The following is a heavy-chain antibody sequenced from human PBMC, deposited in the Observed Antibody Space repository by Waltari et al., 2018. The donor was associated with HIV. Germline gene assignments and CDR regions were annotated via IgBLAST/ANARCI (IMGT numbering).Heavy chain of an antibody. Sequence: EVQLVESGGGLIQPGGSLRLSCAASGFTASSNYMSWVRHAPGQGLEWVSVIYSGGSTYYADSVKGRFTISRDNSKNTLYLQMNSLRAEDTAVYYCARDQIVAVPAPFDYYYYGMDVWGQGTTVTVSS. V-gene: IGHV3-53*01. CDR3: ARDQIVAVPAPFDYYYYGMDV. J-gene: IGHJ6*02. CDR2: IYSGGST. CDR1: GFTASSNY. D-gene: IGHD2-2*01.